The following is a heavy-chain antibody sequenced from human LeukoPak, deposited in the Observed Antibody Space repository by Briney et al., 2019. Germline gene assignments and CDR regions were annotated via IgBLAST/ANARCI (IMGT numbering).Heavy chain of an antibody. Sequence: GASVKVSCKASGGTFSSYAISWVRQAPGQGLEWMGGIIPIFGTANYAQKFQGRVMITTDESTSTAYMELSSLRSEDTAVYYCASVGYYYDSSGYYYYYMDVWGKGTTVTVSS. D-gene: IGHD3-22*01. CDR2: IIPIFGTA. J-gene: IGHJ6*03. CDR3: ASVGYYYDSSGYYYYYMDV. V-gene: IGHV1-69*05. CDR1: GGTFSSYA.